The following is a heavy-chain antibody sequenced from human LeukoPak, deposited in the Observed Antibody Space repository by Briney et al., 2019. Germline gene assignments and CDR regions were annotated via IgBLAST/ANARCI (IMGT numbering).Heavy chain of an antibody. Sequence: PGGSLRLSCADSGFTFSGYWMNWVHQAPGKGLEWVANINQNGGEKYYVDSVKGRFTISRDNGKNSLYLQMNSLRAEDTAVYYCARYRHLGYWGQGTLVTVSS. J-gene: IGHJ4*02. CDR2: INQNGGEK. CDR1: GFTFSGYW. V-gene: IGHV3-7*01. CDR3: ARYRHLGY.